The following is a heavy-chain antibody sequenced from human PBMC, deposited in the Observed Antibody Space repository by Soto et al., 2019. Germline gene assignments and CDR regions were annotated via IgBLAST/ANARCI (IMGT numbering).Heavy chain of an antibody. Sequence: SETLSLTCAVYGGSFSGYYWSWIRQPPGKGLEWIGEINHSGSTNYNPSLKSRVTISVDTSKNQFSLKLSSVTAADTAVYYCARTTGRGRQLVRFWFDPWGQGTLVTVSS. CDR3: ARTTGRGRQLVRFWFDP. J-gene: IGHJ5*02. D-gene: IGHD6-6*01. V-gene: IGHV4-34*01. CDR1: GGSFSGYY. CDR2: INHSGST.